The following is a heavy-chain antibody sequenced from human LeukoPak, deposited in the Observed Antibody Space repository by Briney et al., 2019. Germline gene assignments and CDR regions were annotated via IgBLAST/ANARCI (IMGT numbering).Heavy chain of an antibody. J-gene: IGHJ4*02. V-gene: IGHV3-23*01. CDR3: ARDCDSTSCYGFDY. CDR2: ISGSGGST. Sequence: GGSLRLSCAASGFTFSSYAMSWVRQAPGKGLEWVSAISGSGGSTYYADSVKGRFTISRDNSKNTLYLQMNSLRAEDTAVYYCARDCDSTSCYGFDYWGQGTLVTVSS. CDR1: GFTFSSYA. D-gene: IGHD2-2*01.